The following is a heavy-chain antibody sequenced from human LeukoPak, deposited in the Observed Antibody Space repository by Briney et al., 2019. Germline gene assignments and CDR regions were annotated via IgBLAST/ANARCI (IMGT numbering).Heavy chain of an antibody. Sequence: SETLSLTCTVSGGSISSYYWSWIRQPPGKGLEWIGYIYYSGSINYNPSLKSRVTISVDTSKNQFSLKLSSVTAADTAVYYCARVGTYGSGSYLSWLDYWGQGTLVTVSS. V-gene: IGHV4-59*01. CDR2: IYYSGSI. CDR3: ARVGTYGSGSYLSWLDY. CDR1: GGSISSYY. J-gene: IGHJ4*02. D-gene: IGHD3-10*01.